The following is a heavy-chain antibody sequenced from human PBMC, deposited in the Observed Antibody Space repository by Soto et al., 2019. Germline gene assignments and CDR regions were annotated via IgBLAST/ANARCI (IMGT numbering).Heavy chain of an antibody. CDR3: ARGGYCSGGSCYADEYNWFDP. V-gene: IGHV5-51*01. Sequence: GESLKISCKGSGYSFTSYWISWVRQMPGKGLEWMGIIYPGDSDTRYSPSFQGQVTISADKSISTAYLQWSSLKASDTAMYYCARGGYCSGGSCYADEYNWFDPWGQGTLVTVSS. CDR1: GYSFTSYW. J-gene: IGHJ5*02. D-gene: IGHD2-15*01. CDR2: IYPGDSDT.